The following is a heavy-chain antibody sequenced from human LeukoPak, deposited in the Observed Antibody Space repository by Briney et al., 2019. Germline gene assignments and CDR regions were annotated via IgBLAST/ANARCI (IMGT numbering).Heavy chain of an antibody. CDR2: IYYSGST. D-gene: IGHD1-26*01. CDR1: GGSISSYY. Sequence: SETLSLTCTVSGGSISSYYWSWIRQPPGKGLEWIGYIYYSGSTNYNPSLKSRVTMSVDTSKNQFSLKLSSVTAADTAVYYCARDIVGGYYYYYMDVWGKGTTVTVSS. V-gene: IGHV4-59*12. CDR3: ARDIVGGYYYYYMDV. J-gene: IGHJ6*03.